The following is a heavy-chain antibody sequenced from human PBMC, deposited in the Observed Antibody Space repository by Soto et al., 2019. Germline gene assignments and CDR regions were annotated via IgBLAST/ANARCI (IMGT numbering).Heavy chain of an antibody. Sequence: PGGSMRLSCAASGFTFTTSAISWVRQAPGKGLEWISLIHIPGGRATYADSVRGRFTISIDNSENTVFLQMNSLRAEDTAIYSCGGHWYNYWGQGTLVTVSS. J-gene: IGHJ4*02. V-gene: IGHV3-23*01. CDR2: IHIPGGRA. CDR1: GFTFTTSA. CDR3: GGHWYNY. D-gene: IGHD1-20*01.